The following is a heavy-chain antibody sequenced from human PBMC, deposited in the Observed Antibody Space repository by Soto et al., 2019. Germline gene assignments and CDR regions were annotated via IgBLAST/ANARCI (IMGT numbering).Heavy chain of an antibody. V-gene: IGHV2-70*04. CDR2: IDWDDDK. J-gene: IGHJ5*02. D-gene: IGHD1-1*01. CDR3: AKTGTDGSWFDP. CDR1: GFSLSTSGMR. Sequence: SGPTLVNPTQTLTLTCTFSGFSLSTSGMRVSWIRQPPGKALEWLARIDWDDDKFYSTSLKTRLTISKDTSKNQVVLTMTNMDPVDTATYYCAKTGTDGSWFDPWGQGTLVTVSS.